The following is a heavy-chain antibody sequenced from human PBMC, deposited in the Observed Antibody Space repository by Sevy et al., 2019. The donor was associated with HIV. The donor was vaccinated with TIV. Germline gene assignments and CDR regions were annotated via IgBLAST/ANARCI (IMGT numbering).Heavy chain of an antibody. J-gene: IGHJ4*02. D-gene: IGHD3-3*01. CDR2: ISGSGGST. CDR1: GFTFSRYA. V-gene: IGHV3-23*01. CDR3: AKGGDYNFWSGYQDY. Sequence: GGSLRLSCAASGFTFSRYAMSWVRQTPGKGLEWVSTISGSGGSTYYADSVKGRITISRDNSKNTVYLQTNSLRTEDTAVYYCAKGGDYNFWSGYQDYWGQGTLVTVSS.